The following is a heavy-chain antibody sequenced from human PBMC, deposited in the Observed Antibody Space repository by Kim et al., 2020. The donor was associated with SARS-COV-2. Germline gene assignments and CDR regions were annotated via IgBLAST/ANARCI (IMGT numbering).Heavy chain of an antibody. Sequence: GGSLRLSCTASGFTFGDYAMSWFRQAPGKGLEWVGFIRSKAYGGTTEYAASVKGRFTISRDDSKSIAYLQMNSLKTEDTAVYYCTRAPRLRTFAFDIWGQGTMVTVSS. D-gene: IGHD3-16*01. CDR1: GFTFGDYA. V-gene: IGHV3-49*03. CDR3: TRAPRLRTFAFDI. CDR2: IRSKAYGGTT. J-gene: IGHJ3*02.